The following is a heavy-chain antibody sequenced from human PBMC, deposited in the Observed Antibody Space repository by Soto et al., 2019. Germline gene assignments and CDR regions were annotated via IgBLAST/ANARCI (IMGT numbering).Heavy chain of an antibody. V-gene: IGHV1-69*13. CDR1: GGTFSSYA. CDR2: IIPIFGTA. Sequence: SVKVSCKASGGTFSSYAISSVRQAPGQGLEWMGGIIPIFGTANYAQKFQGRVTITADESASAAYMELSSLRSDDTAVYYCARDPWYYDYVWGSYRSYYFDYWGQGTMVTVSS. D-gene: IGHD3-16*02. J-gene: IGHJ4*02. CDR3: ARDPWYYDYVWGSYRSYYFDY.